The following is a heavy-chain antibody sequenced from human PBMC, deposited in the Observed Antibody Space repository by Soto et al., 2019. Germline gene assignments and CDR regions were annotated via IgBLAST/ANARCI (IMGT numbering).Heavy chain of an antibody. CDR1: GYTFTSYG. V-gene: IGHV1-18*04. J-gene: IGHJ5*02. D-gene: IGHD6-6*01. Sequence: ASVKVSCKASGYTFTSYGMSWVRQAPGQGLEWMGWISAYNGNTNYAQKLQGRVTMTTDTSTSTAYMELRSLRSDDTAVYYCARSAGSSSSNWFDPWGQGTLVTVSS. CDR2: ISAYNGNT. CDR3: ARSAGSSSSNWFDP.